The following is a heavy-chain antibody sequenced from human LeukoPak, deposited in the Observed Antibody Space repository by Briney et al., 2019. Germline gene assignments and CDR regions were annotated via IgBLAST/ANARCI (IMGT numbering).Heavy chain of an antibody. CDR2: IKQDGSEK. D-gene: IGHD3-10*01. V-gene: IGHV3-7*01. J-gene: IGHJ6*04. CDR3: ARDRITMVRGDGMDV. Sequence: GGSLRLSCAASAFTFSSYWMSWVRQAPGQGLDWVANIKQDGSEKYYVDSVKGRFTISRDNAKNSLYLQRNGLRAEDTAVYYCARDRITMVRGDGMDVWGKGTTVTVSS. CDR1: AFTFSSYW.